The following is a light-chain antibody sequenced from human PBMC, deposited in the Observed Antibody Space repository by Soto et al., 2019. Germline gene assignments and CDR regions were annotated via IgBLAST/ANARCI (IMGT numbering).Light chain of an antibody. CDR1: SSNIGSNI. J-gene: IGLJ2*01. V-gene: IGLV1-44*01. Sequence: QSALTQPPSASGTPGQRVTIPCSGSSSNIGSNIVNWYQQLPGTAPKVLIYGNNQRPSGVPDRFSGSKSGTSASLAISGLQSEDEADYHCAVWDDSLNGVVFGGGTKVTVL. CDR3: AVWDDSLNGVV. CDR2: GNN.